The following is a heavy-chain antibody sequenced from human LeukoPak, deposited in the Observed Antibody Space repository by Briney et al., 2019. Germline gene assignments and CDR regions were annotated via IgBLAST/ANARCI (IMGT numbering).Heavy chain of an antibody. CDR2: ISSSSSYI. CDR3: ARDNGSSWYGYYYYYYGMDV. CDR1: GFTFGSYS. J-gene: IGHJ6*02. Sequence: GGSLRLSCAASGFTFGSYSMNWVRQAPGKGLEWVSSISSSSSYIYYADSVKGRFTISRDNAKNSLYVQMNRLRAEDTAVYYCARDNGSSWYGYYYYYYGMDVWGQGTTVTVSS. D-gene: IGHD6-13*01. V-gene: IGHV3-21*01.